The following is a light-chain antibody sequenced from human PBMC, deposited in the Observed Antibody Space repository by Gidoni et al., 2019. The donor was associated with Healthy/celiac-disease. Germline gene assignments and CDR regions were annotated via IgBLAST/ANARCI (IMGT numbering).Light chain of an antibody. V-gene: IGKV3-15*01. J-gene: IGKJ2*01. Sequence: EIVMTQSPATLSVSSGERATLSCRASQSVSSNLAWYQQKPGQAPRLLSYGASTRATGIPARFSGSGSGTEFTLTISSLQSEDFAVYYCQQYNNWLTFGQGTKLEIK. CDR3: QQYNNWLT. CDR1: QSVSSN. CDR2: GAS.